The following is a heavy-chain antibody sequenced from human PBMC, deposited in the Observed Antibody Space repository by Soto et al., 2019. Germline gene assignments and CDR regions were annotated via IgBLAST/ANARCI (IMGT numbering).Heavy chain of an antibody. Sequence: GASVKVSCKASGYTFTSYGISWVRQAPGQGLEWMGRIIPILGIANYAQKFQGKVTITADKSTSTAYMELSSLRSEDTAVYYCAMGHIYYDSSGYLDYWGEGTLVTLSS. CDR2: IIPILGIA. V-gene: IGHV1-69*04. J-gene: IGHJ4*02. CDR1: GYTFTSYG. CDR3: AMGHIYYDSSGYLDY. D-gene: IGHD3-22*01.